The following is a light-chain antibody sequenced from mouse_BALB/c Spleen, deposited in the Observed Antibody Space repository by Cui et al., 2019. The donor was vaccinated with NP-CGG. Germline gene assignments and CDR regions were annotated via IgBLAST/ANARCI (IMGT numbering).Light chain of an antibody. CDR3: ALWYSNHWV. J-gene: IGLJ1*01. CDR1: TGAVTSRNY. V-gene: IGLV1*01. CDR2: GTN. Sequence: QAVVPQESALTTSPGETVTLTCRSSTGAVTSRNYANWVQEKPDHLFTGLIGGTNNRAPGVPARFSGSLIGDKAALTITGAQTEDEATYFCALWYSNHWVFGGGTKLTVL.